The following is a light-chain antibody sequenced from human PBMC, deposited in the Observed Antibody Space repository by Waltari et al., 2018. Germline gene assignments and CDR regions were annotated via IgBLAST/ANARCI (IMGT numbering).Light chain of an antibody. CDR2: QDK. CDR3: LAWDFSTAWT. J-gene: IGLJ1*01. CDR1: KLGNTF. Sequence: SSGLTQPPSVSVSTGQTATITCSGSKLGNTFASWYQQRPGQSPVLVSDQDKKRPSGIPERFSGSNSGYTATLTISGALPMDEADYYCLAWDFSTAWTFGTGTRVTVL. V-gene: IGLV3-1*01.